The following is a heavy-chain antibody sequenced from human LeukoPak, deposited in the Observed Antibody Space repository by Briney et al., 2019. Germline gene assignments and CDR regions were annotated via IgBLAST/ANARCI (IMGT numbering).Heavy chain of an antibody. CDR3: AKLADATNSSGYYYVH. CDR2: ISGSGGST. V-gene: IGHV3-23*01. J-gene: IGHJ4*02. D-gene: IGHD3-22*01. Sequence: GGSLRLSCTASGFTFGDYAMSWFRQAPGKGLEWVSAISGSGGSTYYADSVKGRFTISRDNSKNTLYLQMNSLRAEDTAVYYCAKLADATNSSGYYYVHWGQGTLVTVSS. CDR1: GFTFGDYA.